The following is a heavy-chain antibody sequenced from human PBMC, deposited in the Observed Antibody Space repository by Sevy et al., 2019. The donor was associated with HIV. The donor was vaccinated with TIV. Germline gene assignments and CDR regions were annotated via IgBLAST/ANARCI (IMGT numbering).Heavy chain of an antibody. D-gene: IGHD1-1*01. CDR3: ARAVLEISTWRSDY. V-gene: IGHV3-21*01. CDR1: GFTFSSYR. J-gene: IGHJ4*02. Sequence: GGSLRLSCAASGFTFSSYRMTWVRQAPGKGLEWVSCISSTSGYINYADSVKGRFTISRGNAKNLLFLQMDSLRAEDTAVYFCARAVLEISTWRSDYWGQGTLVTVSS. CDR2: ISSTSGYI.